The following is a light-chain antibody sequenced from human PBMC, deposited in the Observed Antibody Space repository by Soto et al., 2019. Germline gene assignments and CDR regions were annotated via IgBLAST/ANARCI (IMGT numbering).Light chain of an antibody. CDR2: EVS. CDR1: SSDVGTYNF. Sequence: QSVLTQPASVSGSPGQSITISCTGTSSDVGTYNFVSWYQQHPGEAPKLMIYEVSYRPSGVSDRFSGSKSDNTASLSISGLQAEDEAHYYCSSYTSSSTYVFGTGTKVTVL. V-gene: IGLV2-14*01. J-gene: IGLJ1*01. CDR3: SSYTSSSTYV.